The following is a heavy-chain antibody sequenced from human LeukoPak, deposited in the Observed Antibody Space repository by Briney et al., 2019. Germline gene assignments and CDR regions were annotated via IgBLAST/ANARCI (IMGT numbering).Heavy chain of an antibody. CDR1: GGSISTSGYY. J-gene: IGHJ6*03. D-gene: IGHD2-2*01. Sequence: SETLSLTCTVSGGSISTSGYYWSWIRQHPGKGLEWIGYIYNSGSTDYNPSLKSRLTLSVDTSKNQFSLRLSSVTAADTAVYYCANGASCSSTSCPNYYYYYMDVWGKGTTVTVSS. CDR2: IYNSGST. V-gene: IGHV4-31*03. CDR3: ANGASCSSTSCPNYYYYYMDV.